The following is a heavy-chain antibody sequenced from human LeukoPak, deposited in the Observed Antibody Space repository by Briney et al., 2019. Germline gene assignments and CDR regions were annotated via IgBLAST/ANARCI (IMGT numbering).Heavy chain of an antibody. J-gene: IGHJ4*02. CDR2: IRYDGSVR. V-gene: IGHV3-30*02. CDR1: GFSFSNYG. D-gene: IGHD6-6*01. CDR3: ATPLSASSTDY. Sequence: GGSLRLSCVASGFSFSNYGMNWVRQAPGKGLEWVADIRYDGSVRHYVDSVKGRFTISRDNSKNTLYLEMGSLTTEDTAVYYCATPLSASSTDYWSQGTLVTVSS.